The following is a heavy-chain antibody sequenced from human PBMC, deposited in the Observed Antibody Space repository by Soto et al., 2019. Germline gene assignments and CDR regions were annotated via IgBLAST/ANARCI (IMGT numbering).Heavy chain of an antibody. CDR1: GGSISNYY. Sequence: QVQLQQWGAGLLKPSETLSLTCAVYGGSISNYYWSWIRQPPGKWLEWIGEINHSGSTNYNPSLKSRVTISVDTSKNQCSLKLSSVTAADTAVYYCARSLGAVTTKAGAYWGQGTLVTVSS. V-gene: IGHV4-34*01. J-gene: IGHJ4*02. CDR2: INHSGST. CDR3: ARSLGAVTTKAGAY. D-gene: IGHD4-17*01.